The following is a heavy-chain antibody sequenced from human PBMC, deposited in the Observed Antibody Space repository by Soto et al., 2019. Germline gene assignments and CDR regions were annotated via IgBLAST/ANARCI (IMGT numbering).Heavy chain of an antibody. Sequence: VHVVESGGGVVQPGTSARLSCSASGLTLSRYSLHWVRQAPGKGLEWVAMISDDGDNKYYADSVKGRFTISRDSSKNTLFLDMNSLRPEDTAVYYCARIITIFGVETQDELDFWGRGSLVTVSS. V-gene: IGHV3-30-3*01. CDR2: ISDDGDNK. D-gene: IGHD3-3*01. CDR1: GLTLSRYS. CDR3: ARIITIFGVETQDELDF. J-gene: IGHJ4*02.